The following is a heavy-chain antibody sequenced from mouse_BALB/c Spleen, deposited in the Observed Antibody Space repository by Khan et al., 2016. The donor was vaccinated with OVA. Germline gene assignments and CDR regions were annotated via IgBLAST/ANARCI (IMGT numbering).Heavy chain of an antibody. CDR3: ARRGKDYGRGALFAY. CDR2: IWSAGST. D-gene: IGHD2-4*01. Sequence: QVRLQQSGPGLVQPSQSLSITCTVSGFSLNNYSVHWVRQSPGKGLEWLGVIWSAGSTDYNAAFISRLTISKDNSRSQVFFKMNSLQPNDTAIYYCARRGKDYGRGALFAYWGQGTLVTVSA. CDR1: GFSLNNYS. J-gene: IGHJ3*01. V-gene: IGHV2-2*02.